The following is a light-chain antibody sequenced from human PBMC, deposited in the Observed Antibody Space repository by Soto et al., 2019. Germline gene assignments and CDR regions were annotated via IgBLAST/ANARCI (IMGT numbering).Light chain of an antibody. CDR3: QQYGSSGT. CDR1: QSVSSRF. J-gene: IGKJ1*01. CDR2: GAS. Sequence: EIVLTQSPGTLSLSPGDRVTLSCRASQSVSSRFLAWYQQKHGQAPSLLIYGASNRATGIPDRFSGSGSGTDFTLTISRLEPEDFAVYYCQQYGSSGTFGQGTKVDIK. V-gene: IGKV3-20*01.